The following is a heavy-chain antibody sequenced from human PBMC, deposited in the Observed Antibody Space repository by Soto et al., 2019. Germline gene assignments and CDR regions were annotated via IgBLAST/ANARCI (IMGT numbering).Heavy chain of an antibody. V-gene: IGHV3-33*01. J-gene: IGHJ5*02. CDR3: ARDLGAVADPYNWFDP. Sequence: GSLRLSCAASGFTFSSYGMHWVRQAPGKGLEWVAVIWYDGSNKYYADSVKGRFTISRDNSKNTLYLQMNSLRAEDTAVYYCARDLGAVADPYNWFDPWGQGTLVTVSS. CDR1: GFTFSSYG. D-gene: IGHD6-19*01. CDR2: IWYDGSNK.